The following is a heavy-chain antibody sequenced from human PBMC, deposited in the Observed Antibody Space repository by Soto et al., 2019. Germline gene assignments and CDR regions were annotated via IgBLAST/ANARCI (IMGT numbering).Heavy chain of an antibody. V-gene: IGHV3-30*03. Sequence: ESGGGVVQPGRSLRLSCAASGFTFSSYGMHWVRQAPGKGLEWVAVISYDGSNKYYADSVKGRFTISRDNSKNTLYLQMNSLKGGGTAVFLWCRDGGGFGDFRDWYYYYMDVWGKGTTVTVSS. D-gene: IGHD4-17*01. CDR2: ISYDGSNK. CDR1: GFTFSSYG. CDR3: CRDGGGFGDFRDWYYYYMDV. J-gene: IGHJ6*03.